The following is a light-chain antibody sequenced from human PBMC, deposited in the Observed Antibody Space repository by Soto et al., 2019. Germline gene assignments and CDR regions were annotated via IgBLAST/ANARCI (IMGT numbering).Light chain of an antibody. V-gene: IGLV2-14*01. J-gene: IGLJ1*01. Sequence: QSALTQPASVSGSPGQSITLSCTGTSSDVGGYNSVSWYQQHPGKAPKLILYDVTDRPSGVSYRFSGSKSGNTASLTISGLQAADEADYFCSSFTSSMTNVFGSGTQLTVL. CDR3: SSFTSSMTNV. CDR2: DVT. CDR1: SSDVGGYNS.